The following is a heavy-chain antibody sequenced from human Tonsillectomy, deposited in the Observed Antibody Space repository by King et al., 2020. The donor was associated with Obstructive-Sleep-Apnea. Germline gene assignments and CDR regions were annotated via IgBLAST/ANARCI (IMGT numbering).Heavy chain of an antibody. V-gene: IGHV3-23*04. J-gene: IGHJ3*02. Sequence: VQLVESGGGFVQPGGSLRLSCAASGFTFSSYAIIWVRQAPGKGLERDSAIGGSGISTYYAVSVKGRFTISSDNSKNTLYLQMNSLRAEDTALYYCAKEQSTVGGNGAFDIWGQGTMVTVSS. CDR1: GFTFSSYA. D-gene: IGHD6-19*01. CDR2: IGGSGIST. CDR3: AKEQSTVGGNGAFDI.